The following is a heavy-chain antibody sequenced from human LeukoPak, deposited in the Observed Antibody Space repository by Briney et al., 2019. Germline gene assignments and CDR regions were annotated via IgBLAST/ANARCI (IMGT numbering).Heavy chain of an antibody. Sequence: SETLSLTCTVSGGSISSSSYYWGWIRQPPGKGLEWIGSIYYSGSTYYNPSLKSRVTISVDTSKNQFSLKLSSVTAADTAVYYCARDRRELLVGAFDIWGQGTMVTVSS. CDR1: GGSISSSSYY. J-gene: IGHJ3*02. CDR2: IYYSGST. CDR3: ARDRRELLVGAFDI. D-gene: IGHD1-26*01. V-gene: IGHV4-39*07.